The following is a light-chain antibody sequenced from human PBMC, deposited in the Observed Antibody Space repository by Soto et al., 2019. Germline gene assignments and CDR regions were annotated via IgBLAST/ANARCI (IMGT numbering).Light chain of an antibody. Sequence: DIVMTQSPDSLALSLGERATINCKSSKSFLYSSNNKNYLVWYQQKTGQPPKMXIYWESTRASGVPDRLSGSGSGTDFNLTISRLEPEDFAVYYCQKYGSTRWTCGQGTKVDIK. V-gene: IGKV4-1*01. CDR3: QKYGSTRWT. CDR1: KSFLYSSNNKNY. CDR2: WES. J-gene: IGKJ1*01.